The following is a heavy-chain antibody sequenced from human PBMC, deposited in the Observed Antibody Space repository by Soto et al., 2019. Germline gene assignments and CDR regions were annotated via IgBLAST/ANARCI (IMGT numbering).Heavy chain of an antibody. V-gene: IGHV4-30-4*01. D-gene: IGHD5-18*01. Sequence: SETLSLTCTVSGGSVTSDEDYWTWIRQSPGKGLEWIGYISNSGSTGYNPSLKTRLSMSVDRSKNQFTLRLTSVTAADTAVYFCATESGSTYGYFDHWGQGTQDTVSS. CDR2: ISNSGST. CDR1: GGSVTSDEDY. CDR3: ATESGSTYGYFDH. J-gene: IGHJ4*02.